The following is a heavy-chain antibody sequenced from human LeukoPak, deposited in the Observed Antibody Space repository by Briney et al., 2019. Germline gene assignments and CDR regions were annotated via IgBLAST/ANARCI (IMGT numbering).Heavy chain of an antibody. CDR2: INPNGGTS. D-gene: IGHD2-2*01. Sequence: GASVKVSCKASGYTFTSYYMHWVRQAPGQGLEWMGIINPNGGTSSYAPKFRGRVTMTRDMSTTTVYMELSSLRSEDTALYYCAREQETSSHDAFDIWGQGTMATVS. J-gene: IGHJ3*02. V-gene: IGHV1-46*01. CDR1: GYTFTSYY. CDR3: AREQETSSHDAFDI.